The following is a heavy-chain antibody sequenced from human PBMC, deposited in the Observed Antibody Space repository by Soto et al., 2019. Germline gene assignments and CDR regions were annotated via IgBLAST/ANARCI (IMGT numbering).Heavy chain of an antibody. V-gene: IGHV3-74*01. Sequence: GGSLRLSCVASGFTFSSYWMHWVRQAPGKGLVWVSRIKGDGSETNYAESVKGRFTISRDNAKNTLYLQLNSLRAEDTAVYYCLRGNSGYGNFDYWGQGTRVTVSS. CDR1: GFTFSSYW. CDR3: LRGNSGYGNFDY. D-gene: IGHD5-12*01. CDR2: IKGDGSET. J-gene: IGHJ4*02.